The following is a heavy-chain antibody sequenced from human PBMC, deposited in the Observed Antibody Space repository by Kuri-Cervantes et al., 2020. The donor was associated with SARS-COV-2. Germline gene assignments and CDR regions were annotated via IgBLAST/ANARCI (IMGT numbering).Heavy chain of an antibody. V-gene: IGHV4-61*01. D-gene: IGHD3-3*01. CDR1: GGSVSDRNSY. Sequence: SETLSLTCTVSGGSVSDRNSYWTWIRQSPGKGLEWIGYIYHTGSPTYSPSLKSRVTISLDKPKNQFSLRLTSVTAADTAVYYCARSPYDFWSGSWGWGQGTLVTVCS. CDR3: ARSPYDFWSGSWG. J-gene: IGHJ4*02. CDR2: IYHTGSP.